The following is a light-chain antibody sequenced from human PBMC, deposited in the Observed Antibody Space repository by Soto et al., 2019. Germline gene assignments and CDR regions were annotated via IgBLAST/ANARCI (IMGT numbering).Light chain of an antibody. J-gene: IGKJ1*01. V-gene: IGKV1-5*03. CDR2: KAS. CDR3: QQYNSYPTT. CDR1: QSISSW. Sequence: DIQMTQSPSTLAASVGDRVTITCRASQSISSWLAWYQQKPGKAPKLLIYKASSLESGVLSRFSGSGSGTEFSLTSSSLQPDDFATYYCQQYNSYPTTFGQGAKVEIK.